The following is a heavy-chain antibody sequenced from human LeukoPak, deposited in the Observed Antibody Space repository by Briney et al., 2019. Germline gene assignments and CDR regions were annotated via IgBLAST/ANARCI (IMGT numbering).Heavy chain of an antibody. Sequence: ASVKVSCKASGYTFTGYYVHWVRQAPGQGLEWMGWINPNSGGTNYAQKFQGRVTMTRDTSISTAYMELSSLGPDDTAMYYCATSPPPRHWGQGTLVTVSS. V-gene: IGHV1-2*02. CDR1: GYTFTGYY. J-gene: IGHJ4*02. CDR3: ATSPPPRH. D-gene: IGHD6-6*01. CDR2: INPNSGGT.